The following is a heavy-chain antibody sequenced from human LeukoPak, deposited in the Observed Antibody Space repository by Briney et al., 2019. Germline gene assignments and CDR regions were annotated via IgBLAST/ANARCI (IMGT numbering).Heavy chain of an antibody. CDR3: ARPDFWSGYYDY. J-gene: IGHJ4*02. D-gene: IGHD3-3*01. Sequence: GGSLRLSCAASGFTFSSYAMHWVRQAPGKGLEYVSAISSNGGSTYYANSVKGRLTISRDNSKNTLYLQMGSLRAEDMAVYYCARPDFWSGYYDYWGQGTLVTVSS. CDR1: GFTFSSYA. V-gene: IGHV3-64*01. CDR2: ISSNGGST.